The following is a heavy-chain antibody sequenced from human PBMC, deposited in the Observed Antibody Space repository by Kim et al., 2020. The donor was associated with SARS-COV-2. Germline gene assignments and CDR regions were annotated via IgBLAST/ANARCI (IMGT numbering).Heavy chain of an antibody. CDR3: ARHGPSSRAPGGMDV. Sequence: SETLSLTCTVSGGSISSNIHYWGWLRQPPGMEREWIMSVNHSGSTYSNPTLKSRVTISVDTSKNQFSLKLNSVTASDTAVYYCARHGPSSRAPGGMDVWGQGTTVTVSS. CDR2: VNHSGST. V-gene: IGHV4-39*01. J-gene: IGHJ6*02. CDR1: GGSISSNIHY.